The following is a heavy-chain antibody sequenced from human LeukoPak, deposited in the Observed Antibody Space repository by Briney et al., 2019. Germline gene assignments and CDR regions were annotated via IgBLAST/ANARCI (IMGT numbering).Heavy chain of an antibody. V-gene: IGHV1-18*04. D-gene: IGHD3-9*01. CDR3: ARRPSLGLRYFDY. CDR2: ISAYNGNT. Sequence: ASVKVSCKASGYTFTSYGISWVRQGPGQGLERMGLISAYNGNTNYAQKLQGRVTMTTDTSTSTAYMELRSLRSDDTAVYYCARRPSLGLRYFDYWGQGTLVTVSS. J-gene: IGHJ4*02. CDR1: GYTFTSYG.